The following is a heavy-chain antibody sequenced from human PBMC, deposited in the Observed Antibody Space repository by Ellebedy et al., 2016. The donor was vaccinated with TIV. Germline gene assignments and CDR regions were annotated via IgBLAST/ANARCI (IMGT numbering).Heavy chain of an antibody. J-gene: IGHJ5*02. CDR1: GFSFRSYW. CDR3: ARRGRYGDYAVQVNSWFDT. V-gene: IGHV3-7*01. CDR2: IYQDGSDQ. Sequence: GESLKISCAASGFSFRSYWMSWVRQAPGKGLEWVANIYQDGSDQYYVDSVKGRFTISRDNANKSLFLQMNSLRVEDTAVYYCARRGRYGDYAVQVNSWFDTWGQGTRVTVSS. D-gene: IGHD4-17*01.